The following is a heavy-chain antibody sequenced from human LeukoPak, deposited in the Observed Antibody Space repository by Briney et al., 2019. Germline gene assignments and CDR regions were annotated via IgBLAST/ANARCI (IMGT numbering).Heavy chain of an antibody. CDR1: GGTFSSYA. D-gene: IGHD4-23*01. CDR3: ARVGYGGNSI. CDR2: IIPIFGTA. J-gene: IGHJ4*02. V-gene: IGHV1-69*19. Sequence: SVKVSCQASGGTFSSYAISWVRQAPGQGLEWLGGIIPIFGTANYAQKFQARGTITAHEYTSPAYRELSSRRSEDTAVYYCARVGYGGNSIWGQGNLVTVSS.